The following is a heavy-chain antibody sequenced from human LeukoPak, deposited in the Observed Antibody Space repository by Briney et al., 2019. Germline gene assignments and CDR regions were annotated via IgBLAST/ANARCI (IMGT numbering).Heavy chain of an antibody. D-gene: IGHD2-2*01. CDR2: IYFSGST. Sequence: SETLSLTCIVSGDSFSSTGYYWTWIRQPPGKGLEWIGYIYFSGSTNYNPSLKSRVTISVDTTKNQFSLKLKSVTAADTAVYYCARETCSSGCYYYFDYWGQGTLVTVSS. V-gene: IGHV4-61*08. J-gene: IGHJ4*02. CDR1: GDSFSSTGYY. CDR3: ARETCSSGCYYYFDY.